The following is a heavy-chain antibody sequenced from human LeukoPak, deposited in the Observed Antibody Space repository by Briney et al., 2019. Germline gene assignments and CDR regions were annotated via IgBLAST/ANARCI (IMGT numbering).Heavy chain of an antibody. CDR1: GGSISSSRDY. Sequence: SETLSLTCTVSGGSISSSRDYWGWIRQPPGKGLEWIGSIYYSGSTYYNPSLKSRVTISVDTSKNQFSLKLSSVTAADTAVYYCARQTSAVYFFDYWGQGTLVTVSS. J-gene: IGHJ4*02. CDR3: ARQTSAVYFFDY. CDR2: IYYSGST. D-gene: IGHD1-14*01. V-gene: IGHV4-39*01.